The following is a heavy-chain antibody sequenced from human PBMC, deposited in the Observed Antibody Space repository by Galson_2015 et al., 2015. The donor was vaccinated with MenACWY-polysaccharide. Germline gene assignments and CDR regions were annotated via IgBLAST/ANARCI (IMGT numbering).Heavy chain of an antibody. D-gene: IGHD1-26*01. Sequence: ETLSLTCAVYGGSFGDYYWSWIRQPPGQGLEWIGEMNHSGSTNCNPSLKSRVTISVDTSKNQFSLRLTSVTAADTAVYYCARGVGARSRFGLWGQGTLVSVSS. CDR3: ARGVGARSRFGL. J-gene: IGHJ5*02. CDR2: MNHSGST. CDR1: GGSFGDYY. V-gene: IGHV4-34*01.